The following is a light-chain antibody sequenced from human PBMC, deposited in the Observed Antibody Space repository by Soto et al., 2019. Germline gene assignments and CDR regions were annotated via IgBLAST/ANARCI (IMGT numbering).Light chain of an antibody. Sequence: DIQMTESPSSLSASVGDRGTITCRASQSISRYLNRYQQKPGKAPKLLIYAASSLQSGVPSRFRGSVSGTDFPLTIISLQHEDFANYYCQQSYSTPRTLGQGTKVEIK. V-gene: IGKV1-39*01. J-gene: IGKJ1*01. CDR2: AAS. CDR3: QQSYSTPRT. CDR1: QSISRY.